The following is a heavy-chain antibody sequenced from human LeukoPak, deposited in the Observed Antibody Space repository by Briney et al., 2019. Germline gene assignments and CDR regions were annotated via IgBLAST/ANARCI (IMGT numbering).Heavy chain of an antibody. V-gene: IGHV1-2*02. CDR3: AKGQSIAAAYAFDI. CDR1: GYTFTGYY. J-gene: IGHJ3*02. D-gene: IGHD6-13*01. Sequence: ASVKVSCKASGYTFTGYYMHWVRQAPGQGLEWMGWINPNSGGTNYAQKFQGRVTMTRDTSISTAYMELSRLRSDDTAVYYCAKGQSIAAAYAFDIWGQGTMVTVSS. CDR2: INPNSGGT.